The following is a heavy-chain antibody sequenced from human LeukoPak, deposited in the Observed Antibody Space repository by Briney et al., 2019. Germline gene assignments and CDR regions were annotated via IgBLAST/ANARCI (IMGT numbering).Heavy chain of an antibody. V-gene: IGHV3-23*01. CDR2: ISGSGGST. CDR1: GFTFSSYA. J-gene: IGHJ4*02. D-gene: IGHD6-19*01. CDR3: ARDRHIAGAGYYFDY. Sequence: GRSLRLSCAASGFTFSSYAMHWVRQAPGKGLEWVSAISGSGGSTYYADSVKGRFTISRDNSKNTLYLQMNSLRVEDTAVYYCARDRHIAGAGYYFDYWGQGTLVTVSS.